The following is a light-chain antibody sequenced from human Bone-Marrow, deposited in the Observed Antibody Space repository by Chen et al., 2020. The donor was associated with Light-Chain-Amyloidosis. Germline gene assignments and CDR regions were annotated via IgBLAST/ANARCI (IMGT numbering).Light chain of an antibody. J-gene: IGLJ3*02. CDR1: NIGSTS. CDR3: QVWERSSDRPV. Sequence: SYVLTQPSSVSVAPGQTATIACGGNNIGSTSVHWYTQTPGQAPLLVVYDDSGRPSGLPERLSGSNSGNTATLTISRVEAGDEAEYYCQVWERSSDRPVFGGGTKLTVL. V-gene: IGLV3-21*02. CDR2: DDS.